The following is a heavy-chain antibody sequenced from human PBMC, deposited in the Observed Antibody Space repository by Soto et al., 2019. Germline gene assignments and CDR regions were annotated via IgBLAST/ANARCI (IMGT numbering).Heavy chain of an antibody. J-gene: IGHJ4*02. CDR2: IYWDGDE. V-gene: IGHV2-5*02. CDR3: AHRWVGQQVVRDFDY. Sequence: QITLKESGPPLVKPTQTLTLTCTFSGFSLSTSGVSVGWIRQPPGKALEWLALIYWDGDERYSPSLKSRLTITKAPSKKQVVLTMSNMDPVDTVTYYCAHRWVGQQVVRDFDYWGQGTLVTVSS. CDR1: GFSLSTSGVS. D-gene: IGHD6-13*01.